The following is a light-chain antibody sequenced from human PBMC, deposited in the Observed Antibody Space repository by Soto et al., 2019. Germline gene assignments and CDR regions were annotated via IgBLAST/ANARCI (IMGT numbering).Light chain of an antibody. V-gene: IGKV3-15*01. CDR3: QQYNNWPQT. Sequence: EIVMTQSPATLSVSPGERATHSCRASQSVSSNLAWYQQKPGQAPRLLIYGASTRATGIPARFSGSGSGTEFTLTISSLQSEDFAVYYCQQYNNWPQTFGQGIKVEIQ. CDR2: GAS. CDR1: QSVSSN. J-gene: IGKJ1*01.